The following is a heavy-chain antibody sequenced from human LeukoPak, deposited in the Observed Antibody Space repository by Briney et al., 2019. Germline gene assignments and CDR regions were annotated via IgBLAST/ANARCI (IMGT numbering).Heavy chain of an antibody. D-gene: IGHD1-26*01. CDR2: IHYSGST. Sequence: SETLSPTCTVSGGSISSSTYFWGWIRQPPGKGLEWIGNIHYSGSTYYNPSLKSRVTISVDTSKNQFSLKLSSVTAADTAVYYCARFNSGSYQHYFDYWGQGTLVTVSS. V-gene: IGHV4-39*07. CDR1: GGSISSSTYF. J-gene: IGHJ4*02. CDR3: ARFNSGSYQHYFDY.